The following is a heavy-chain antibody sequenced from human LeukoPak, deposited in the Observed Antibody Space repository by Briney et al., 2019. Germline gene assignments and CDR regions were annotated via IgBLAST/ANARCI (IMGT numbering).Heavy chain of an antibody. J-gene: IGHJ3*02. CDR2: INSDGSST. Sequence: GESLKISCAASGFTFSTYTMNWVRQAPGKGLVWVSRINSDGSSTSYADSVKGRFTISRDNAKNTLYVQMNSLRAEDTAVYYCSTGSGHAFDIWGRGTMVTVSS. V-gene: IGHV3-74*01. CDR1: GFTFSTYT. D-gene: IGHD3-10*01. CDR3: STGSGHAFDI.